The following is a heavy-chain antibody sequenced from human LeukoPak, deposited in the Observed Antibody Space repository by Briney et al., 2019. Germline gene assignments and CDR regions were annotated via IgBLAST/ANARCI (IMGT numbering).Heavy chain of an antibody. CDR2: INKDENQK. D-gene: IGHD6-19*01. CDR1: RFTFSDYW. CDR3: VRNRGWYAHDM. Sequence: GGSLRLSCAASRFTFSDYWMTWVRQAPGQGLEWVANINKDENQKQYVDSVKGRFTISRDNAKNSMYLQLNSLRAEDTGVYYRVRNRGWYAHDMWGQGTMVPVSS. V-gene: IGHV3-7*01. J-gene: IGHJ3*02.